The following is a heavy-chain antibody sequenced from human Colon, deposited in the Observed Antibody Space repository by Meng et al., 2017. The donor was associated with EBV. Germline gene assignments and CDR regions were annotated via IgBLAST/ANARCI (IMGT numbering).Heavy chain of an antibody. D-gene: IGHD6-19*01. CDR1: GGSFRGYY. J-gene: IGHJ4*02. Sequence: QVQLQQWGAGLLKPSETLSLSCAVYGGSFRGYYWTWIRQPPGKGLEWVAEINYSGNTNYSLSLKSRVTISIDTSKNQFSLKLSSVTAADTAIYYCARRLAALDYWGQGTLVTVSS. V-gene: IGHV4-34*01. CDR3: ARRLAALDY. CDR2: INYSGNT.